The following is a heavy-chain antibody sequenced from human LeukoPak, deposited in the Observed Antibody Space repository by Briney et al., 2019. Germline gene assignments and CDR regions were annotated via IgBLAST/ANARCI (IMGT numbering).Heavy chain of an antibody. J-gene: IGHJ4*02. Sequence: GASVKVSCKASGGTFSSYAMSWVRQAPGKGLGWVSTISGSGGGTYYADSVKGRFTISRDNSKNTLYLQMNSLRAEDTAVYYCAKDHRYCTSTSCYTHLPSTHFDYWGQGTLVTVSS. CDR3: AKDHRYCTSTSCYTHLPSTHFDY. CDR2: ISGSGGGT. V-gene: IGHV3-23*01. CDR1: GGTFSSYA. D-gene: IGHD2-2*02.